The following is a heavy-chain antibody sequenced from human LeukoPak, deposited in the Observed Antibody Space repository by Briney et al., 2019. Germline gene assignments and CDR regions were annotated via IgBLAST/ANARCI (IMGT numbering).Heavy chain of an antibody. CDR1: GFTFSSYW. D-gene: IGHD3-10*01. Sequence: GGSLRLSCEASGFTFSSYWMAWVRQAPGKGLEWVSHISGSGGSTKYSGSVKGRFTISRDNSKNTLYLQINSLRADDTAVYYCAKDQDPHSYGSGSYAPFDYWGQGTLVTVSS. V-gene: IGHV3-23*01. CDR2: ISGSGGST. CDR3: AKDQDPHSYGSGSYAPFDY. J-gene: IGHJ4*02.